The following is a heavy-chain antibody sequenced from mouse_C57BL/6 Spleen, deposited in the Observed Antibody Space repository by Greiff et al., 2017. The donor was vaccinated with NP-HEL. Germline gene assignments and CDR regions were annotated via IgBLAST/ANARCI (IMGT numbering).Heavy chain of an antibody. J-gene: IGHJ3*01. CDR2: IDPSDSYT. Sequence: QVQLQQPGAELVMPGASVKLSCKASGYTFTSYWMHWVKQRPGQGLEWIGEIDPSDSYTNYNQKFKGKSTLTVEKSSSTAYMQLSSLTSEDSAVYYCAKDSSGYSWFAYWGQGTLVTVSA. V-gene: IGHV1-69*01. CDR1: GYTFTSYW. D-gene: IGHD3-2*02. CDR3: AKDSSGYSWFAY.